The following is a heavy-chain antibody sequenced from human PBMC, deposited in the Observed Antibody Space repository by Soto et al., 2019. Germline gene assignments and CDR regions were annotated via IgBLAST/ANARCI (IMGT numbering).Heavy chain of an antibody. V-gene: IGHV3-7*01. Sequence: EVQLVESGGVLVQPGGSLRLSCAASGFGFSDYWMSWVRQAPGKWLECLANIKEDGSEKDSVDSVKGRFTISRENAKNSMFLQMNSLTAEETAVYYCARDMGAGGGRRFLEISGYFDFWGQGTLVTVSS. D-gene: IGHD3-3*01. CDR1: GFGFSDYW. CDR2: IKEDGSEK. J-gene: IGHJ4*02. CDR3: ARDMGAGGGRRFLEISGYFDF.